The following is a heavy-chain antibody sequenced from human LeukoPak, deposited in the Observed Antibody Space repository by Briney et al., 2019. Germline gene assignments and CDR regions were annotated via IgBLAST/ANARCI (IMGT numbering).Heavy chain of an antibody. CDR2: ISAYNGNT. D-gene: IGHD4-23*01. J-gene: IGHJ4*02. CDR3: ARVTDYGGNSYYFDY. V-gene: IGHV1-18*01. CDR1: GYTFTIYG. Sequence: ASVTVSFKASGYTFTIYGISWVRQAPGQGLEGMGWISAYNGNTNYAQKPQGRVTMTTDTSTSTAYKELRSLRSDDTAVYYCARVTDYGGNSYYFDYWGQGTLVTVSS.